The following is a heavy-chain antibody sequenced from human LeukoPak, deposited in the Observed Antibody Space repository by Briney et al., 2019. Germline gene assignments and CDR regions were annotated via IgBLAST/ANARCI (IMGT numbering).Heavy chain of an antibody. CDR3: ARVDTEYSGSYYGLDY. D-gene: IGHD1-26*01. CDR1: GFTFSSYA. CDR2: ISYDGSNK. Sequence: GRSLRLSRAASGFTFSSYAMHWVRQAPGKGLEWVAVISYDGSNKYYADSVKGRFTISRDNSKNTLYLQMNSLRAEDTAVYYCARVDTEYSGSYYGLDYWGQGTLVTVSS. V-gene: IGHV3-30*04. J-gene: IGHJ4*02.